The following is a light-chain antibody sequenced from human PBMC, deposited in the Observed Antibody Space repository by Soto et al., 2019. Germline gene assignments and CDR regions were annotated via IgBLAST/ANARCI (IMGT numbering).Light chain of an antibody. CDR3: QQRSKAPPWT. Sequence: EIVLTQSPVTMYLSPGERAALSCRASQSVSSYLAGYQQKPGQAPRLLIYDSSNRTTGIPARFTGSGSGTDLTLTISSLAPEDFAVYYCQQRSKAPPWTFGQGTTVEIK. J-gene: IGKJ1*01. CDR2: DSS. CDR1: QSVSSY. V-gene: IGKV3-11*01.